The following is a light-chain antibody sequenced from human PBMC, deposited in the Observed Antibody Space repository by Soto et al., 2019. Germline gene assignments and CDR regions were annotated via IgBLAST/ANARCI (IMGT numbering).Light chain of an antibody. CDR1: SGHISYI. CDR2: VEGSGSF. Sequence: QAVVTQSSSASASLGSSVKLTCTMSSGHISYIIAWHQQQPGKAPRYLMKVEGSGSFNKGSGVPDRFSGSTSGADRYLTIANLQFEDEADYYCETWDSTTRVFGGGTKLTVL. V-gene: IGLV4-60*02. CDR3: ETWDSTTRV. J-gene: IGLJ3*02.